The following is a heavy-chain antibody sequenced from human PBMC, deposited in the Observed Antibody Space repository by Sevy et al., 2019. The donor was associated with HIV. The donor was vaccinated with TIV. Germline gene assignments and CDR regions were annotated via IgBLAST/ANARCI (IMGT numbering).Heavy chain of an antibody. J-gene: IGHJ4*02. D-gene: IGHD6-13*01. CDR1: GFTFSNYG. Sequence: GGSLRLSCAASGFTFSNYGMHWVRQVPGKGLEWVTFIRYDGRDKYYAASVKGRFTISRDDSKNTWYLQMDSLTPEDTAIYYCAKDLAGPGRRYFDYWGQGTLVTVSS. CDR2: IRYDGRDK. CDR3: AKDLAGPGRRYFDY. V-gene: IGHV3-30*02.